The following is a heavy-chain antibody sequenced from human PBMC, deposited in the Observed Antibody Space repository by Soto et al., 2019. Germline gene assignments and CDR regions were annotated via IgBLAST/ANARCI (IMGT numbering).Heavy chain of an antibody. V-gene: IGHV3-48*01. CDR3: ARGLAYCCGDCYRAFDY. J-gene: IGHJ4*02. CDR2: ISSTSRTI. D-gene: IGHD2-21*02. Sequence: PGGSLRLSCAASGFTFSTYTMNWVRQAPGKGLGWVSYISSTSRTIYYADSVRGRFTISRDNAKNSLYLQMNSLRAEDTAVYYCARGLAYCCGDCYRAFDYWGQGSLVTVSS. CDR1: GFTFSTYT.